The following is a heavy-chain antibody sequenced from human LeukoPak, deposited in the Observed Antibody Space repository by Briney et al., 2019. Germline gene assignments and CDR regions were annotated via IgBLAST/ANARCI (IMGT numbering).Heavy chain of an antibody. Sequence: SETLSLTCTVSGYSISSGYYWGWIRQPPGKGLEWIGSIYHSGSTYYNPSLKSRVTISVDTSKNQFSLKLSSVTAADTAVYYCARDLITGTTGIDYWGQGTLVTVSS. J-gene: IGHJ4*02. CDR3: ARDLITGTTGIDY. CDR1: GYSISSGYY. V-gene: IGHV4-38-2*02. CDR2: IYHSGST. D-gene: IGHD1-20*01.